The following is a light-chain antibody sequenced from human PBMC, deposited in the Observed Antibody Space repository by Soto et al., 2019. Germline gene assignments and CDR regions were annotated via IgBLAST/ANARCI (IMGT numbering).Light chain of an antibody. V-gene: IGKV4-1*01. Sequence: DIVMTQSPDSLAVSLGERATINCKSSQNILYSSNNKNYLAWYQQKPGQPPKLLIYWASTRESGVPDRFSGSGSGTDFTLTISSLQAEDVAIYYCQQYIGAPLTFGQGTKLEIK. CDR1: QNILYSSNNKNY. J-gene: IGKJ2*01. CDR2: WAS. CDR3: QQYIGAPLT.